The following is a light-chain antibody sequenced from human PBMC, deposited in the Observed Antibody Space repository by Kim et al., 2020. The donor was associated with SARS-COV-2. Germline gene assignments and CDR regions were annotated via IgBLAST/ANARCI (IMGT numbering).Light chain of an antibody. J-gene: IGKJ4*01. CDR2: KAS. Sequence: DIQMTQSPSTLSASVGDRVTITCRASQSISTWLAWYQQKPGKAPKLLIYKASSLESGVPSRFSGSGSGTEFTLTISSLQPDDFATYCCQQYNSYPVTFGGGTKVDIK. V-gene: IGKV1-5*03. CDR1: QSISTW. CDR3: QQYNSYPVT.